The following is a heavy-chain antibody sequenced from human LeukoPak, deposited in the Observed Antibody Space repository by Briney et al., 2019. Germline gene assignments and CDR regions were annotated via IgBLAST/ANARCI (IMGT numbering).Heavy chain of an antibody. D-gene: IGHD2/OR15-2a*01. V-gene: IGHV1-69*13. J-gene: IGHJ4*02. CDR2: IIPIFGTA. CDR1: GGTFSSYA. CDR3: ARGSPIVISPYMFDY. Sequence: GASVKVSCKASGGTFSSYAISWVRQAPGQGLEWMGGIIPIFGTANYAQKFQGRVTITADESTSTAYMELSSLRSEDTAVYYCARGSPIVISPYMFDYWGQGTLVTVSS.